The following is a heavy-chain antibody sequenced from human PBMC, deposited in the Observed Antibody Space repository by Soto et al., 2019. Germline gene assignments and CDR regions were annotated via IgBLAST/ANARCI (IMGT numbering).Heavy chain of an antibody. D-gene: IGHD3-22*01. CDR1: GFTFSSYA. Sequence: QVQLVESGGGVVQPGRSLRLSCAASGFTFSSYAMHWVRQAPGKGLEWVAVISYDGSNKYYADSVKGRFTISRDNSKNTLYLQMNSLRAEDTAVYYCARDGADYYDSSGYLDYWGQGTLVTVSS. V-gene: IGHV3-30-3*01. CDR3: ARDGADYYDSSGYLDY. J-gene: IGHJ4*02. CDR2: ISYDGSNK.